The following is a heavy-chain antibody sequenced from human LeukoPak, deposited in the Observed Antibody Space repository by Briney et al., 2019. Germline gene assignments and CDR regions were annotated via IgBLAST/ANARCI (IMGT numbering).Heavy chain of an antibody. CDR3: ARQPSSSWPNDY. Sequence: GESLKISFTGSGCPFTTYWIGWVRPLPGKGLGGMGSIYPGDSDTRFSPSFQGQVTISEDKSISTAYLRWSSLKASDTAMYYCARQPSSSWPNDYWGQGTLVTVSS. V-gene: IGHV5-51*01. D-gene: IGHD6-6*01. CDR1: GCPFTTYW. CDR2: IYPGDSDT. J-gene: IGHJ4*02.